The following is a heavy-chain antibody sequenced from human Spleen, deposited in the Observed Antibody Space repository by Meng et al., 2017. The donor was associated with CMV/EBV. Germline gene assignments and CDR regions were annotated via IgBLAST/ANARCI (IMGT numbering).Heavy chain of an antibody. CDR1: GFTFSNAW. J-gene: IGHJ6*02. Sequence: ETLSLTCAASGFTFSNAWMSWVRQAPGKGLEWVGRIKSKTDGGTTDYAAPVKGRFTISRDDSKNTLYLQMNSLKTEDTAVYYCTRAQWLVLGYYYYGMDVWGQGTTVTVSS. D-gene: IGHD6-19*01. CDR2: IKSKTDGGTT. V-gene: IGHV3-15*01. CDR3: TRAQWLVLGYYYYGMDV.